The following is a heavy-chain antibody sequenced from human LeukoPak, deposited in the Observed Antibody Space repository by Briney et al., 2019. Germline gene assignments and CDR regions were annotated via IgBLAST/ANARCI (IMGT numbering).Heavy chain of an antibody. Sequence: GGSLRLSCAASGFVVSSNYMSWVRQAPGKGLEWVSVVYSGGDRYYTDSMKGRFTISRDNSENTLYLQMNSVRAEDTAVYYCAGQLRFWGDYYMDVWGTGTTVTVSS. CDR1: GFVVSSNY. CDR3: AGQLRFWGDYYMDV. J-gene: IGHJ6*03. CDR2: VYSGGDR. D-gene: IGHD3-3*01. V-gene: IGHV3-53*01.